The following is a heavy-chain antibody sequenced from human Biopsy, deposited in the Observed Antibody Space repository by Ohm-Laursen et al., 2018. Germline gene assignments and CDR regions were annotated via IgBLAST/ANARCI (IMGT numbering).Heavy chain of an antibody. V-gene: IGHV4-59*01. CDR1: GDSFTKYY. CDR2: IYYSVMT. J-gene: IGHJ6*02. CDR3: ARDSGILNYGNFKYNHYYGMDV. Sequence: GTLSLTCSVSGDSFTKYYWSWIRQPPGKGLEWIGHIYYSVMTNYNPSLQSRVSISDDTSRNQVSLTLSSVTAADTAVYYCARDSGILNYGNFKYNHYYGMDVWGQGTKVTVSS. D-gene: IGHD4-11*01.